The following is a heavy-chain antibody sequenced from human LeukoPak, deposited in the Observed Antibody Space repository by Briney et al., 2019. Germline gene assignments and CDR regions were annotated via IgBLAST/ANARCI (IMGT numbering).Heavy chain of an antibody. V-gene: IGHV4-59*08. Sequence: ASETLSLTCSVSGGSVSNYYWSWIRQPPGKGLEWIGHVYYTGSTNYNPSLKSRVTMFEDKSKNQFSLRLYSVTVADTAVYYCARHFAYSSSSYFDYWGQGSLVTVSS. J-gene: IGHJ4*02. CDR1: GGSVSNYY. CDR2: VYYTGST. CDR3: ARHFAYSSSSYFDY. D-gene: IGHD6-6*01.